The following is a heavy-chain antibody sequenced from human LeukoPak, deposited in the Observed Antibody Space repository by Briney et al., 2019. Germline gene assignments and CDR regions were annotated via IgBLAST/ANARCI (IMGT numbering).Heavy chain of an antibody. Sequence: ASVKVSCKASGYTFTSYYMHWVRQAPGQGLEWMGIINPSGGSTSYAQKFQGRVTMTRDMSTSTVYMELNSLRAEDTAVYYCARGPRFLEMATIVSKFDSWGQGTLVTVSS. J-gene: IGHJ4*02. CDR3: ARGPRFLEMATIVSKFDS. CDR1: GYTFTSYY. CDR2: INPSGGST. D-gene: IGHD5-24*01. V-gene: IGHV1-46*01.